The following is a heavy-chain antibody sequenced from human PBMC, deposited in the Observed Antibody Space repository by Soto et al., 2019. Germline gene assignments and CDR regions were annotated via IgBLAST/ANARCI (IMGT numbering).Heavy chain of an antibody. CDR3: AKDNIAWGGYSGYNNWFDP. CDR2: LIPIFGSA. Sequence: GASVKVSCKASGGTFSTFAISWVRRAPGQGLEWMGGLIPIFGSANYAQKFQGRVTITADRSTSTAYMELSSLRSDDTAVYYCAKDNIAWGGYSGYNNWFDPWGQGTPVTVSS. CDR1: GGTFSTFA. D-gene: IGHD5-12*01. J-gene: IGHJ5*02. V-gene: IGHV1-69*06.